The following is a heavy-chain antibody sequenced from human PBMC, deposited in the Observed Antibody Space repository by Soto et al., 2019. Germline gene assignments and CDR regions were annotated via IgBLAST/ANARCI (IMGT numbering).Heavy chain of an antibody. V-gene: IGHV3-66*01. CDR2: IQSGGPT. CDR3: ARDDVLCDGGRCYGVPLDV. Sequence: EVQLVESGGGLVQPGGSLRLSCAASGFTVSSKYMSWVRQAPGKGLEWVSLIQSGGPTYYADSVKGRFTISRDTSENTVHLQKDSLRAEDKAVYYGARDDVLCDGGRCYGVPLDVWGQGTTVTVSS. D-gene: IGHD2-15*01. J-gene: IGHJ6*02. CDR1: GFTVSSKY.